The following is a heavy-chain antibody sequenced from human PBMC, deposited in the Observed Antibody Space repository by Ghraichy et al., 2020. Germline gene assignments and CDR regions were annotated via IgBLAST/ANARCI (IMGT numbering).Heavy chain of an antibody. D-gene: IGHD3-22*01. Sequence: SETLSLTCTVSGGSISSYYWSWIRQPPGKRLEWIGYIYYSGSTNYNPSLKSRVTISVDTSKNQFSLKLSSVTAADTAVYYCARDYHYYDSSGSWYFDLWGRGTLVTVSS. CDR3: ARDYHYYDSSGSWYFDL. J-gene: IGHJ2*01. CDR2: IYYSGST. CDR1: GGSISSYY. V-gene: IGHV4-59*01.